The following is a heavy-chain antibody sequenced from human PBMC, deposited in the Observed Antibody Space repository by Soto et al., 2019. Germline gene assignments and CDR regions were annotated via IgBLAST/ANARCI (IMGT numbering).Heavy chain of an antibody. CDR2: ISSSSSYI. CDR3: ANTFLDTAMVTNDDS. Sequence: PGGSLRLSCAASGFTFSSYSMNWVRQAPGKGLEWVSSISSSSSYIYYADSVKGRFTISRDNAKNSLYLQMNSLRAEDTAVFYCANTFLDTAMVTNDDSWGQGTLVTVSS. CDR1: GFTFSSYS. J-gene: IGHJ4*02. D-gene: IGHD5-18*01. V-gene: IGHV3-21*01.